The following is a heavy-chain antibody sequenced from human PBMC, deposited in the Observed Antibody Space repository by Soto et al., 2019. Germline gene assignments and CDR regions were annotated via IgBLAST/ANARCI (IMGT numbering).Heavy chain of an antibody. CDR3: ARDNFYCSGGSCYFRPDYGMDV. CDR2: IDPVGSQV. D-gene: IGHD2-15*01. J-gene: IGHJ6*02. Sequence: GGSLRLSCEVSGLSFSSSWMSWVRQAPGKGLEWVADIDPVGSQVVYVASVMGRFTVSRDNAKKSLFLQMNSLRVEDTAVYYCARDNFYCSGGSCYFRPDYGMDVWGQGTTVTVSS. CDR1: GLSFSSSW. V-gene: IGHV3-7*03.